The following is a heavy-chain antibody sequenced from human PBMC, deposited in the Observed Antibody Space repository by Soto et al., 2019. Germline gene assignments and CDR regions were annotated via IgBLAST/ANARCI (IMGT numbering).Heavy chain of an antibody. CDR3: ARVEGECSGGSCYWFDP. V-gene: IGHV1-69*02. Sequence: QVQLVQSGAEVKKPGSSVKVSCKASGGTFSSYTISWVRQAPGQGLEWMGRIIPILGIANSAQKFQGRVTITADKATRTAYIELSSLRSEDTAVYYWARVEGECSGGSCYWFDPWGQGSLVTVSS. CDR1: GGTFSSYT. CDR2: IIPILGIA. J-gene: IGHJ5*02. D-gene: IGHD2-15*01.